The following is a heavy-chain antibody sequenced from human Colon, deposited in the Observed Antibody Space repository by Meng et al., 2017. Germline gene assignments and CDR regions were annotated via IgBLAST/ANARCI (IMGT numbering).Heavy chain of an antibody. CDR3: AAGLRHGDWFDP. Sequence: QVQIQQGGAGMLEPLETLALPCAVSGGSFSGFYWSWIRQPPGKGLEWIGEIDHFGISNYNSSLKGRLTMSVDTSKKQISLTLTSVTAADTAVYYCAAGLRHGDWFDPWGPGTLVTVSS. CDR2: IDHFGIS. D-gene: IGHD4-17*01. J-gene: IGHJ5*02. CDR1: GGSFSGFY. V-gene: IGHV4-34*02.